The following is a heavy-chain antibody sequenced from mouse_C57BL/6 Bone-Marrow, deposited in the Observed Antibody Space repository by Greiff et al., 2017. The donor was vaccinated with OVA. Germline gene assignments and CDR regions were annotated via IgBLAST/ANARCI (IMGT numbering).Heavy chain of an antibody. J-gene: IGHJ3*01. V-gene: IGHV5-4*01. Sequence: EVQLVESGGGLVKPGGSLKLSCAASGFTFSSYAMSWVRQTPEKRLEWVATISDGGSYTYYPDNVKGRFTISRDNAKNNLYLQMSHLKSEDTAMYYCAREDYEFAYWGQGTLVTVSA. CDR1: GFTFSSYA. D-gene: IGHD1-1*01. CDR2: ISDGGSYT. CDR3: AREDYEFAY.